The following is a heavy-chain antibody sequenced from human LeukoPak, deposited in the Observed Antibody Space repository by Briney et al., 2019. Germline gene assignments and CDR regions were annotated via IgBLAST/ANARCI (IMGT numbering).Heavy chain of an antibody. V-gene: IGHV4-59*01. CDR2: IHYSGNT. J-gene: IGHJ3*02. D-gene: IGHD1-14*01. CDR3: ASKSTEAVAFDI. Sequence: SETLSLTCTVSGGSISSYYWSWIRQPPGKGLEWIGYIHYSGNTNYNPSLKSRVTISLVTSKNQFSLKLSSVTAADTAVYYCASKSTEAVAFDIWGQGTMVTVSS. CDR1: GGSISSYY.